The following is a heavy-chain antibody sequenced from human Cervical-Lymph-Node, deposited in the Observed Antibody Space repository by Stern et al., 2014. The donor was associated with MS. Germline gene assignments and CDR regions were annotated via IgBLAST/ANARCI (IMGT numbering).Heavy chain of an antibody. CDR1: GASISSSH. D-gene: IGHD2-15*01. CDR3: ARGRWYGDY. Sequence: QVQLQESGPGLVKPSGTLSLTCTVSGASISSSHWTWIRQTPGKGLEWIGNDYQRRSTNHKPPLKSRATIFVDTSKNQVSMNLTSVTAADTAVYYCARGRWYGDYWGQGTLVTVSS. J-gene: IGHJ4*02. V-gene: IGHV4-59*01. CDR2: DYQRRST.